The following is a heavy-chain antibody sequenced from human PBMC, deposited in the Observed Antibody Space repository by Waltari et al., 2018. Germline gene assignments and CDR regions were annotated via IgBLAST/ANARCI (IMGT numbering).Heavy chain of an antibody. CDR3: ARRGATLSAFEF. CDR1: GGSLRTGSYY. D-gene: IGHD1-26*01. Sequence: QVQLQESGPGLVKPSQTLSLTCSVSGGSLRTGSYYWSWVRQPAGKGLEWIGYLYTSGSTNYNPSLRSRATISVDMSTNQFSLKLTSVTAADTAVYYCARRGATLSAFEFWGQGTMVTVSS. V-gene: IGHV4-61*09. J-gene: IGHJ3*01. CDR2: LYTSGST.